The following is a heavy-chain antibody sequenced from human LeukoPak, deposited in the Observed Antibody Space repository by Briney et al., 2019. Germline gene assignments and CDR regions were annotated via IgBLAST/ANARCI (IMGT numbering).Heavy chain of an antibody. D-gene: IGHD2-2*01. J-gene: IGHJ4*02. CDR2: INSNSGGT. CDR1: GYTFTDYF. CDR3: ARGATGYCSSPRCSGQNPDY. V-gene: IGHV1-2*02. Sequence: SVKVSCKASGYTFTDYFIHWVRQAPGQGLEWMGWINSNSGGTNYAQKFQGRVTMTRDTSISTVYMEVSRLRSDDTAVYYCARGATGYCSSPRCSGQNPDYWGQGTLVTVSS.